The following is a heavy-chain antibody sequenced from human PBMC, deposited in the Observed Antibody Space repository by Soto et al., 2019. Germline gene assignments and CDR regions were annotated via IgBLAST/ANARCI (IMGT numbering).Heavy chain of an antibody. CDR3: AREAYYYNSSGYGGLSYYGMDV. V-gene: IGHV3-30-3*01. J-gene: IGHJ6*02. D-gene: IGHD3-22*01. CDR1: GFTFSTYA. Sequence: GGSLRLSCAASGFTFSTYAMYWVRQAPGKGLEWVAVTSYDGYNKYYADSVKGRFTISRDNSKNTLYLQMNFLRAEDTAVYYCAREAYYYNSSGYGGLSYYGMDVWGQGTTVTVSS. CDR2: TSYDGYNK.